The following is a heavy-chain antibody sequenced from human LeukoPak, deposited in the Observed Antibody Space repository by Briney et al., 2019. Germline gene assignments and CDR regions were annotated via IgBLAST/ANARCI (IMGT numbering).Heavy chain of an antibody. V-gene: IGHV3-11*01. CDR1: GFIFSDYY. D-gene: IGHD2/OR15-2a*01. CDR3: AREGSTLEYDY. Sequence: GGSLRLSCAASGFIFSDYYMSWIRQAPGKGLEWVSYISSSGGIIYYADSVKGRFTISRDNAKNSLYLQMNSLRAEDTAVYYCAREGSTLEYDYWGQGTLVTVSS. CDR2: ISSSGGII. J-gene: IGHJ4*02.